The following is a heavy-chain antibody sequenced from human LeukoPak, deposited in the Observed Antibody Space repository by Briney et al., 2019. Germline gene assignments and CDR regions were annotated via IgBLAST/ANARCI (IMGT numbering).Heavy chain of an antibody. CDR2: IYTSGST. J-gene: IGHJ5*02. CDR1: GGSISSYY. Sequence: SETLSLTCTGSGGSISSYYWTWIRQPAGRALEWIGRIYTSGSTNYNPSLKSQVTMSVDPSKNQFSLNLSSVTAADPAVYCCARLGERSGRFDLWPQGTLVSVSS. V-gene: IGHV4-4*07. CDR3: ARLGERSGRFDL. D-gene: IGHD1-26*01.